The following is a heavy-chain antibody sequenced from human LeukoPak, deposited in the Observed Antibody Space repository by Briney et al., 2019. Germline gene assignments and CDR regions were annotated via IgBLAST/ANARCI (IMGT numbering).Heavy chain of an antibody. CDR3: ARESESSGWYDY. V-gene: IGHV3-43*02. D-gene: IGHD6-19*01. J-gene: IGHJ4*02. CDR1: GFMFHDYA. Sequence: GGSLRLSCAAPGFMFHDYAIHWVRQAPGKGLEWVSLISGDGGSTFYADSVKGRFTISRDNSRNSLYLQMNSLRSDDTALYYCARESESSGWYDYWGQGTLVTVSS. CDR2: ISGDGGST.